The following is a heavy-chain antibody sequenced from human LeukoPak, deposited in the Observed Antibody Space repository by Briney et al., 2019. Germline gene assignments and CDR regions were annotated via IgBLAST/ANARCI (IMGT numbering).Heavy chain of an antibody. D-gene: IGHD6-13*01. J-gene: IGHJ4*02. V-gene: IGHV3-33*01. CDR3: ARDAGSSWYDY. CDR1: GFTFSSYA. Sequence: GGSLRLSCAASGFTFSSYAMHWVRQAPGKGLEWVAVIWYDGSNKYYADSVKGRFTISRDNSKNTLYLQMNGLRAEDTAVYYCARDAGSSWYDYWGQGTLVTVSS. CDR2: IWYDGSNK.